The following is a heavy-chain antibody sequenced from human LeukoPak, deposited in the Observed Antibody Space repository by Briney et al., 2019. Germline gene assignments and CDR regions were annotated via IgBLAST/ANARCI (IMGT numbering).Heavy chain of an antibody. J-gene: IGHJ4*02. Sequence: GGSLRLSCAASGFTFSSYEMNWVRQAPGKGLEWVSYISSSGSTIYYADSVKGRFTISRDNAKNSLYLQMNSLRAEDTAVYYCARDIGIPDGDYWGQGTLVTVSS. CDR2: ISSSGSTI. CDR1: GFTFSSYE. V-gene: IGHV3-48*03. D-gene: IGHD1-14*01. CDR3: ARDIGIPDGDY.